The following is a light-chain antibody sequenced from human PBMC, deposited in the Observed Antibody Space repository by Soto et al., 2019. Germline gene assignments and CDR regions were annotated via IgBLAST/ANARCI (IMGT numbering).Light chain of an antibody. V-gene: IGKV3-11*01. CDR1: QSVGSY. J-gene: IGKJ1*01. CDR2: DAT. CDR3: LQHNSYPPT. Sequence: VLTQSPANLSLSPGESAALSCRASQSVGSYLAWLQQVPGQAPRLLIYDATNRANGIPAKFRGSGSGTDFTLTISSLEPEDFATYYCLQHNSYPPTFGQGTKVEIK.